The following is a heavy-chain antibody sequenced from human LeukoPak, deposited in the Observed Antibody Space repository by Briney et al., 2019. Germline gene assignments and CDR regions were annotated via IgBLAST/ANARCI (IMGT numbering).Heavy chain of an antibody. V-gene: IGHV3-21*04. CDR3: AKQGSGSYRRAIDY. D-gene: IGHD3-10*01. CDR1: GFTFSSYS. Sequence: GGSLRLSCAASGFTFSSYSMNWVRQAPGKGLEWVSSISSSSSYIYYADSVKGRFTISRDNAKNSLYLQMNSLRAEDTAVYYCAKQGSGSYRRAIDYWGQGTLVTVSS. J-gene: IGHJ4*02. CDR2: ISSSSSYI.